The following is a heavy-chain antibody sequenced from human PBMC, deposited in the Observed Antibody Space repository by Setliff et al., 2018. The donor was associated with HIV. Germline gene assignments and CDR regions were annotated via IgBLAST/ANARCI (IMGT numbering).Heavy chain of an antibody. Sequence: PSETLSLTCAVYGGSFSGYYWSWIRQPPGKGLEWIGSIYYSGSTYYNPSLKSRVTISVDTSKNQFSLKLSSVTAADTAVYYCARHGLLWFGAGYNWFDPWGQGTLVTAPQ. J-gene: IGHJ5*02. CDR1: GGSFSGYY. CDR2: IYYSGST. V-gene: IGHV4-34*01. D-gene: IGHD3-10*01. CDR3: ARHGLLWFGAGYNWFDP.